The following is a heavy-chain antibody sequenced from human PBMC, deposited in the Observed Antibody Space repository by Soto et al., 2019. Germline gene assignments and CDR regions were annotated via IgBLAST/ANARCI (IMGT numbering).Heavy chain of an antibody. Sequence: GGSLRLSCAASGFTFSSYAMHWVRQAPGKGLEWVAVISYDGSNKYYADSVKGRFTISRDNSKNTLYLQMNSLRAEDTAVYYCARDFSEMATTEYLDYWGQGT. V-gene: IGHV3-30-3*01. J-gene: IGHJ4*02. CDR3: ARDFSEMATTEYLDY. CDR2: ISYDGSNK. CDR1: GFTFSSYA. D-gene: IGHD1-1*01.